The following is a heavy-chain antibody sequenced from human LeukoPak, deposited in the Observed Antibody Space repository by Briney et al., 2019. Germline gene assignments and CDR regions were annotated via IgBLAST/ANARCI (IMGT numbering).Heavy chain of an antibody. CDR3: ARGEGILRFSPICDY. CDR2: ISSSGSTI. D-gene: IGHD3-3*01. J-gene: IGHJ4*02. CDR1: GFTFSDYC. V-gene: IGHV3-11*04. Sequence: GGSLRLSCAASGFTFSDYCMSWIRQAPGKGLEWVSYISSSGSTIYYADSVKGRFTISRDNAKNSLYLQMNSLRAEDTAVYYCARGEGILRFSPICDYWGQGTLVTVPS.